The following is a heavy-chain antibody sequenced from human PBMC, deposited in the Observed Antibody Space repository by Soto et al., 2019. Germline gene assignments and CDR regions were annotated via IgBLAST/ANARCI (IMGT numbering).Heavy chain of an antibody. CDR2: IYYSGST. V-gene: IGHV4-31*03. D-gene: IGHD4-17*01. CDR3: ARVPEERSLRWFDD. Sequence: PSETLSLTCTVSGGSISSGGYYWSWIRQHPGKGLEWIGYIYYSGSTYYNPSLKSRVTISVDTSKNQFSLKLSSVTAADTAVYYCARVPEERSLRWFDDWGQGTLVTVSS. J-gene: IGHJ4*02. CDR1: GGSISSGGYY.